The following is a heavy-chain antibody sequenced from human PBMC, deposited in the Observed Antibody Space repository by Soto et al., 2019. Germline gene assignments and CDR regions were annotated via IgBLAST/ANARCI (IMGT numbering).Heavy chain of an antibody. D-gene: IGHD5-18*01. CDR1: GFTFSTYP. CDR3: ARGGPRDGYRDLDY. J-gene: IGHJ4*02. V-gene: IGHV3-23*01. CDR2: ISGSGIST. Sequence: EAQLLESGGGLVQPGGSLRLSCAASGFTFSTYPMSWVRQAPGKGLEWVSGISGSGISTYFADSVKGRFTISRDDSKNTLYLQMSGLSAEDTAVYYCARGGPRDGYRDLDYWGPGTQVTVSS.